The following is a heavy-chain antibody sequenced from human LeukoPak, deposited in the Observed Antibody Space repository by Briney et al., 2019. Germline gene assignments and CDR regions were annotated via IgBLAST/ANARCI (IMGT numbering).Heavy chain of an antibody. CDR2: TYYRSKWYN. Sequence: SQTLSLTCAISGDSVSINSAAWNWIRQSPSRGLEWLGRTYYRSKWYNDYAVSVKSRITINPDTSKNQFSLQPNSVTPEDTAVYYCVRFVVVVAAGYYGMDVWGQGTTVTVSS. V-gene: IGHV6-1*01. J-gene: IGHJ6*02. CDR3: VRFVVVVAAGYYGMDV. CDR1: GDSVSINSAA. D-gene: IGHD2-15*01.